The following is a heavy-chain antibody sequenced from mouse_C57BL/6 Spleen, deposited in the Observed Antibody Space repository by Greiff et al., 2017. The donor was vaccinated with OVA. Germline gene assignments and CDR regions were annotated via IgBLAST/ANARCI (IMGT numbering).Heavy chain of an antibody. V-gene: IGHV1-59*01. D-gene: IGHD4-1*01. CDR2: IDPSDSST. CDR3: ARRDWDGYFDV. CDR1: GYTFTSYW. J-gene: IGHJ1*03. Sequence: VQLQQPGAELVRPGTSVKLSCKASGYTFTSYWMHWVKQRPGPGLEWIGVIDPSDSSTNYNQKFKGKATLTVDTSSSTAYMQLSSLTSEDSAVYYCARRDWDGYFDVWGTGTTVTVSS.